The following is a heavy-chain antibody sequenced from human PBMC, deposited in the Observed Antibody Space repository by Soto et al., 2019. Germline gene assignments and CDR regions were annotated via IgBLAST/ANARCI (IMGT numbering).Heavy chain of an antibody. CDR3: AKDLTYYYDSSGPIDY. J-gene: IGHJ4*02. CDR1: VFTFSSYG. V-gene: IGHV3-30*18. D-gene: IGHD3-22*01. CDR2: ISYDGSNK. Sequence: PGGSLRLSCSASVFTFSSYGMHWFRQAPGKGLEWVAVISYDGSNKYYADSVKGRFTISRDNSKNTLYLQMNSLRAEDTAVYYCAKDLTYYYDSSGPIDYWGQGTLVTVSS.